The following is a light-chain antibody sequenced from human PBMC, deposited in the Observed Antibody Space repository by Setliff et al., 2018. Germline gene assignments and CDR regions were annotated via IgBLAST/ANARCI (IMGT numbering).Light chain of an antibody. Sequence: QSALTQPASVSGSPGQSITISCSGTSSDVGSYDFVSWYQQHPGKAPKLIIHDVTNRPSGVSNRFSGSKAGNTASLTISGLQAEDEAEYYCVAYTSSSTYVFGRGTKVT. CDR2: DVT. CDR1: SSDVGSYDF. V-gene: IGLV2-14*03. CDR3: VAYTSSSTYV. J-gene: IGLJ1*01.